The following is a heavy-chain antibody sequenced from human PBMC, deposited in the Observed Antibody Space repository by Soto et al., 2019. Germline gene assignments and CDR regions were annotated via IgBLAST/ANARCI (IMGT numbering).Heavy chain of an antibody. CDR2: VYSTGST. V-gene: IGHV3-53*01. J-gene: IGHJ4*02. Sequence: EMQLVESGGGLIQPGGSLRLSCAASGFTVSSYYMRWVRQAPGKGLEWVSVVYSTGSTYYADSVKGRFTISSDISKNMIYRQMDSLRAEDTAVYYCAREGMGFGYWGQGTLVTVSS. CDR3: AREGMGFGY. D-gene: IGHD1-26*01. CDR1: GFTVSSYY.